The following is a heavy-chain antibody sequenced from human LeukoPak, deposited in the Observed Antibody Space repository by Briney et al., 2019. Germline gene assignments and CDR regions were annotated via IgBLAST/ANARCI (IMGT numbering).Heavy chain of an antibody. D-gene: IGHD3-22*01. CDR2: IYPGDSDT. J-gene: IGHJ5*02. CDR1: GYSFTNNW. Sequence: GESLKISCKASGYSFTNNWIGWVRQMPGKGLEWMGIIYPGDSDTRYSPSFQGQVTISADKSISTAYLQWSSLKASDTAMYYCARQIHSSGYYYSNWFDPWGQGTLVTVSS. V-gene: IGHV5-51*01. CDR3: ARQIHSSGYYYSNWFDP.